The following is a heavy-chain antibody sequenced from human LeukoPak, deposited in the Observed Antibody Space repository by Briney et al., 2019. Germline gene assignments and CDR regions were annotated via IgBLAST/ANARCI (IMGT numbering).Heavy chain of an antibody. CDR3: ARDINSSGWCGYNWFDP. D-gene: IGHD6-19*01. J-gene: IGHJ5*02. Sequence: ASVKVSCKASGYTFTGYYMHWVRQAPGQGLEWMGWINPNSGGTNYAQKFQGRVTMTRDTSISTAYMELSRLRSDDTAVYYCARDINSSGWCGYNWFDPWGQGTLVTVSS. CDR1: GYTFTGYY. V-gene: IGHV1-2*02. CDR2: INPNSGGT.